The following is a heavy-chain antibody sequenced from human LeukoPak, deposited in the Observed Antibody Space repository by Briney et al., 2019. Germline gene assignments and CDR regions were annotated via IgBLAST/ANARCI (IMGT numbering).Heavy chain of an antibody. V-gene: IGHV4-34*01. CDR3: ARERAGLGYYDSSGLDY. CDR1: GGSFSGYY. Sequence: SETLSLTCAVYGGSFSGYYWSWIRQAPGKGLEWIGEINHSGSTNYNPSLKSRVTISVETSKNQFSLKLSSVTAADTAVYYCARERAGLGYYDSSGLDYWGQGTLVTVSS. J-gene: IGHJ4*02. CDR2: INHSGST. D-gene: IGHD3-22*01.